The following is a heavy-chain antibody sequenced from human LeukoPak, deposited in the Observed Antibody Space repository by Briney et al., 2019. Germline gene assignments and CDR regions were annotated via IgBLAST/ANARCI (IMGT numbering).Heavy chain of an antibody. CDR2: ISYDGSNK. V-gene: IGHV3-30*03. CDR3: VGVGYDSSGYPTGLD. D-gene: IGHD3-22*01. CDR1: GFTFSSYG. Sequence: GGSLRLSCAASGFTFSSYGMHWVRQAPGKGLEWVAVISYDGSNKYYADSVKGRFTISRDNSKNTLYLQMNSLRAEDTAVYYCVGVGYDSSGYPTGLDWGQGTLVTVSS. J-gene: IGHJ4*02.